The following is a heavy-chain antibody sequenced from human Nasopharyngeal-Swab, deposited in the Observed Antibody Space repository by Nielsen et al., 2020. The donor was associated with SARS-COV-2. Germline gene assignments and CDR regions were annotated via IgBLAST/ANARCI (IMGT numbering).Heavy chain of an antibody. CDR2: INWDGDIT. V-gene: IGHV3-43*01. CDR1: GFNFEDYT. CDR3: AKDSRRGVVVAAEFYFDS. Sequence: GESLKISCAASGFNFEDYTMHWVRQPPGKGLEWVSLINWDGDITYYADSMEGRFTASRDNSKNSLYLQLNDLQTGDTALYYCAKDSRRGVVVAAEFYFDSWGQGTLVTVSS. D-gene: IGHD2-15*01. J-gene: IGHJ4*02.